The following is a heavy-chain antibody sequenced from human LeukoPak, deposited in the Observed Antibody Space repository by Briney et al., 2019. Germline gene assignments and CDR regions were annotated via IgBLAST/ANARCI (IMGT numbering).Heavy chain of an antibody. CDR1: GFTFSSYW. CDR3: ARLRVRPDYYGMDV. V-gene: IGHV3-74*01. D-gene: IGHD4-23*01. J-gene: IGHJ6*02. Sequence: PRGSLRLSCAATGFTFSSYWMHWVRQAPGKGLVWVSRINSDGSSTSYADSVKGRFTISRDNAKNTLYLQMNSLRAEGTAVYYCARLRVRPDYYGMDVWGQGTTVTVSS. CDR2: INSDGSST.